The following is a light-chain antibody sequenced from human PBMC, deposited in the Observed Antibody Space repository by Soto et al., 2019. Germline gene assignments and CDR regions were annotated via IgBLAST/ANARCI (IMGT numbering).Light chain of an antibody. Sequence: EIVMTQSPATLSVSPGERATLSCRASQTITTNLAWYQLKPGQAPRLLIYGASTRATGIPARFSGSGSGTEVTLTISSLQSEDFAVYYCQQYNNWPLTFGGGNKVEIK. CDR1: QTITTN. V-gene: IGKV3-15*01. CDR2: GAS. CDR3: QQYNNWPLT. J-gene: IGKJ4*01.